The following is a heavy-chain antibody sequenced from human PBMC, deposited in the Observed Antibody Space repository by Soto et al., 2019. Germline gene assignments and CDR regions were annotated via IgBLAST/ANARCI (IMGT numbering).Heavy chain of an antibody. D-gene: IGHD2-15*01. Sequence: ASVKGSCKAFGYTFTSYGISWGRKDPGQGLEWLGRIIPIFGTRDYAQKFQGRVAISADESTTTAYMELSSLRSDDTAVYYCAKDGGREGYFGNWFDPWGQGTLLTVSS. J-gene: IGHJ5*02. CDR2: IIPIFGTR. CDR1: GYTFTSYG. CDR3: AKDGGREGYFGNWFDP. V-gene: IGHV1-69*13.